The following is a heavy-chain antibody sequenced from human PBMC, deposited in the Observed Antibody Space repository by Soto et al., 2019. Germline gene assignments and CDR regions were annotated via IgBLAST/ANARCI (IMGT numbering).Heavy chain of an antibody. CDR3: ARSEDSSGYYPTGY. D-gene: IGHD3-22*01. V-gene: IGHV3-30*03. CDR2: ISYDGSNK. J-gene: IGHJ4*02. CDR1: GFSFRNYG. Sequence: PGGSLRLSCVASGFSFRNYGFHWVRQAPGKGLEWVAVISYDGSNKYYADSVKGRFTISRDNSKNTLYLQMNSLRAEDTAVYYCARSEDSSGYYPTGYWGQGTLVTVSS.